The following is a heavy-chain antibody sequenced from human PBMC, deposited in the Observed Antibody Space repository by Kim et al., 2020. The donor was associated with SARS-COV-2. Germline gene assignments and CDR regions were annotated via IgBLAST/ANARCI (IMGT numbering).Heavy chain of an antibody. V-gene: IGHV4-39*07. Sequence: SRVTISVDTSKNQFSLKLSSVTAADTAVYYCARESRGGGSYDYYYYGMDVWGQGTTVTVSS. CDR3: ARESRGGGSYDYYYYGMDV. D-gene: IGHD1-26*01. J-gene: IGHJ6*02.